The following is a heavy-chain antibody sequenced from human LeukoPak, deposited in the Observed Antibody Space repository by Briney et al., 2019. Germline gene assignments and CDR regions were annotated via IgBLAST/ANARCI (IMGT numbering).Heavy chain of an antibody. V-gene: IGHV4-38-2*02. CDR1: GYSITSGYY. J-gene: IGHJ6*03. CDR2: IYHSGGT. CDR3: ARGRKNILTGYYHYVYMDV. D-gene: IGHD3-9*01. Sequence: SETLSLTCTVSGYSITSGYYWGWIRQPPGKGLEGIGSIYHSGGTYYNPSLKSRVTISVDTSKNQFSLKLSSVTAADTAVYYCARGRKNILTGYYHYVYMDVWGKGNTVTVSS.